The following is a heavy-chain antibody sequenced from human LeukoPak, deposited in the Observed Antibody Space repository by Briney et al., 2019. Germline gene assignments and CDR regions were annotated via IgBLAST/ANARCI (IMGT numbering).Heavy chain of an antibody. Sequence: PGGSLRLSCAASGFTFSNYGMHWVRQAPGKGLEWVAVISYDGSNKYYADSVKGRFTISRDNSKNTLCLQMNSLRDEDTAVYYCARGYLTDYSLHFDSWGQETLVTVSS. CDR3: ARGYLTDYSLHFDS. D-gene: IGHD3-9*01. V-gene: IGHV3-30*03. CDR2: ISYDGSNK. CDR1: GFTFSNYG. J-gene: IGHJ4*02.